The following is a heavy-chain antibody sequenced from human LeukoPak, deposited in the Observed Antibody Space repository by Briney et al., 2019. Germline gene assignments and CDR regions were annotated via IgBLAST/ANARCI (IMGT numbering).Heavy chain of an antibody. J-gene: IGHJ4*02. CDR3: ARSSESYDRSGYYSYYFDY. D-gene: IGHD3-22*01. V-gene: IGHV4-59*01. CDR2: IYHTGST. Sequence: SETLSLTCTVSGGSISSYYWSWIRQPPGKGLEWIGYIYHTGSTNNNPSLKSRVTISVDTSKNQFSLKLSSVTAADTAVYYCARSSESYDRSGYYSYYFDYWGQGTLVTVSS. CDR1: GGSISSYY.